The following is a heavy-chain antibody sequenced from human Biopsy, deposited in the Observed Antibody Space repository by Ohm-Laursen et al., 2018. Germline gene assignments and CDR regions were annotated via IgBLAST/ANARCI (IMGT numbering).Heavy chain of an antibody. D-gene: IGHD3-10*01. J-gene: IGHJ6*02. CDR3: ASGDIGGIGLDV. V-gene: IGHV1-69*04. CDR2: IIPILGTV. CDR1: GGTLSSYG. Sequence: ASVKVSCKASGGTLSSYGISWVRQAPGQGLDWMGRIIPILGTVDYGQNFQGRVTIRADTSTTFLELTSLRYDDTAVYYCASGDIGGIGLDVWGLGTTVTVSS.